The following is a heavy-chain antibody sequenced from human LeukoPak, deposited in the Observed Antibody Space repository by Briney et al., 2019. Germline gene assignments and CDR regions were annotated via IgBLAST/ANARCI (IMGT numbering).Heavy chain of an antibody. D-gene: IGHD3-22*01. CDR1: GFTFSSYG. J-gene: IGHJ4*02. V-gene: IGHV3-30*02. CDR3: VRDRDSTGYYDY. Sequence: GGSLRLSCAASGFTFSSYGMHWVRQAPGKGLEWVAFIRYDGSNKYYADSVKGRFTISRDNSKNTLYLQMNSLRAEDTAVYYCVRDRDSTGYYDYWGQGTLVTVSS. CDR2: IRYDGSNK.